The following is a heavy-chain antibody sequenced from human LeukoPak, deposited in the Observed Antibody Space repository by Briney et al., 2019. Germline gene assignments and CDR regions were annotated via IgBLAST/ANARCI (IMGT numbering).Heavy chain of an antibody. CDR2: ISGSGGST. CDR1: GFTFSSYA. D-gene: IGHD6-6*01. J-gene: IGHJ3*02. V-gene: IGHV3-23*01. CDR3: AKGTVIAARYLWDAFDI. Sequence: GGSLRLSCAASGFTFSSYAMSWVRQAPGKGLEWVSAISGSGGSTYYADSVKGRFTISRDNSKNTLYLQMNSLRAEDTAVYYCAKGTVIAARYLWDAFDIWGQGTMVTVSS.